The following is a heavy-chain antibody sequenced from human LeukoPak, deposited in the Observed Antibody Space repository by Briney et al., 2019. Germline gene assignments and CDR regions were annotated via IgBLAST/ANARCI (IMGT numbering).Heavy chain of an antibody. CDR1: GYTFTSYG. J-gene: IGHJ6*02. CDR2: ISAYSGNT. CDR3: ARTYYYDSPQFEYYYGMDV. D-gene: IGHD3-22*01. Sequence: GASVKVSCKASGYTFTSYGISWVRQAPGQGLEWMGWISAYSGNTNYAQKLQGRVTMTTDTSTSTAYMELRSLRSDDTAVYYCARTYYYDSPQFEYYYGMDVWGQGTTVTVSS. V-gene: IGHV1-18*01.